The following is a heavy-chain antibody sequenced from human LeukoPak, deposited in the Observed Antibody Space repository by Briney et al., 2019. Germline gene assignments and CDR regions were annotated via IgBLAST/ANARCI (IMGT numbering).Heavy chain of an antibody. V-gene: IGHV1-24*01. CDR3: ARSAVADTLSAYYFDY. J-gene: IGHJ4*02. D-gene: IGHD6-19*01. CDR2: FDPEDGET. Sequence: ASVKVSCKVSGYTLTELSMHWVRQAPGKGLEWMGGFDPEDGETIYAQKFQGRVTMTTDTSTNTAYMDLRSLRSDDTAVYYCARSAVADTLSAYYFDYWGQGTLVTVSS. CDR1: GYTLTELS.